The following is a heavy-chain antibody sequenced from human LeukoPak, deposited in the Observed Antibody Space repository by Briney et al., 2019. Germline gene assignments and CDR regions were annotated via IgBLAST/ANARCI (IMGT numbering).Heavy chain of an antibody. CDR1: GFTFTIYA. CDR3: AKGVVRSYYYGMDV. J-gene: IGHJ6*02. Sequence: GGSLRLSCAASGFTFTIYAMSWVRQAPGKGLEWVSGISDSGGSTDYADSVKGRFTISRDNPKNTLYLQMNSLRAEDTALYYCAKGVVRSYYYGMDVWGQGATVTVSS. D-gene: IGHD2-15*01. V-gene: IGHV3-23*01. CDR2: ISDSGGST.